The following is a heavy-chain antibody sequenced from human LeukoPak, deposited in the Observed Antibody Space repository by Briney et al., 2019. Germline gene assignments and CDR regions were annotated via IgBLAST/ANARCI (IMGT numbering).Heavy chain of an antibody. CDR3: ARALIDYDILTGYYTPYGMDV. D-gene: IGHD3-9*01. CDR2: IGTAGDT. Sequence: GGSLRLSCAASGFTFSSYGMHWVRQAPGKGLEWVSAIGTAGDTYYPGSVKGRFTISRENAKNSLYLQMNSLRAGDTAVYYCARALIDYDILTGYYTPYGMDVWGQGTTVTVPS. CDR1: GFTFSSYG. J-gene: IGHJ6*02. V-gene: IGHV3-13*01.